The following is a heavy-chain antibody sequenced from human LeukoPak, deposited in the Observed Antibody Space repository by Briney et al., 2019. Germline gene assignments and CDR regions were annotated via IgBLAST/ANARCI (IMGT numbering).Heavy chain of an antibody. J-gene: IGHJ6*03. CDR3: AKADSSGSYYSYYYMDV. Sequence: PGGSLRLSCAASGFTFSSYGMSWVRQAPGKGLEWVSAISGSGGSTYYADSVKGRFTISRDNSKNTLYLQMNSLRAEDTAVYYCAKADSSGSYYSYYYMDVWGKGTTVTISS. V-gene: IGHV3-23*01. D-gene: IGHD3-10*01. CDR2: ISGSGGST. CDR1: GFTFSSYG.